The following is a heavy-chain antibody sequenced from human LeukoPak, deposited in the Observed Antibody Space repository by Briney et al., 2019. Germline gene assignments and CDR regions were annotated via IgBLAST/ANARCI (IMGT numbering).Heavy chain of an antibody. CDR3: AKAGYGGGSTTNFGDY. J-gene: IGHJ4*02. V-gene: IGHV3-30*18. CDR1: VXTFSIFG. Sequence: GGSLTLSCGACVXTFSIFGMLCVRQSPGKGLVWVAIISHEGRSKYYADSVKGRFTISRDNSRYTLYLQMNSLRAEDTAVYYCAKAGYGGGSTTNFGDYWGQGTLVTVSS. D-gene: IGHD3-10*01. CDR2: ISHEGRSK.